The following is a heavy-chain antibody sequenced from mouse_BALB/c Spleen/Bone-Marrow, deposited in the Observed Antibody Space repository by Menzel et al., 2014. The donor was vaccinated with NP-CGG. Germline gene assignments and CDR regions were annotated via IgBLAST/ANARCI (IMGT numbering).Heavy chain of an antibody. CDR3: ARDRAHYRYDGYYYAMDY. J-gene: IGHJ4*01. V-gene: IGHV5-4*02. D-gene: IGHD2-14*01. Sequence: EVQVVESGGGLVKPGGSLKLSCAASGFTFSDYYMYWVRQTPEKRLEWVAIISDGGSYTYYPDSVEGRFTISRDNAKNNLYLQMSSLKSDDTAMYYCARDRAHYRYDGYYYAMDYWGQGTSVTVSS. CDR2: ISDGGSYT. CDR1: GFTFSDYY.